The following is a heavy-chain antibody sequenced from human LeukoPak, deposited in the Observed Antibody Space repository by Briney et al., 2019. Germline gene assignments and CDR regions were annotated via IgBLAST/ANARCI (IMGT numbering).Heavy chain of an antibody. CDR2: ISSSSSYI. V-gene: IGHV3-21*01. CDR1: GFTFSSYS. J-gene: IGHJ6*02. CDR3: ARDRCSGGSCYLTYGMDV. Sequence: GGSLRLSCAASGFTFSSYSMNWVRQAPGKGLEWVSSISSSSSYIYYADSVKGRFTISRDNAKNSLYLQMNSLRAEDTAVYYCARDRCSGGSCYLTYGMDVWGQGTTVTVSS. D-gene: IGHD2-15*01.